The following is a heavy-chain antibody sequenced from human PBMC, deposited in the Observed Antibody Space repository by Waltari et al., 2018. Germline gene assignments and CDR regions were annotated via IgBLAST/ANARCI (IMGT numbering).Heavy chain of an antibody. CDR2: FSVSCGST. D-gene: IGHD6-6*01. Sequence: EVQLLESGGGLVQPGGSLRLACAASGFTFSSYAMSWVRQVPAKVLLLVSSFSVSCGSTFHSDSVKVQFTISIDHSKTTLYLQMYSLLPQDTAICYCAKGVINSSSWNVALWRHVTLVTVSS. CDR1: GFTFSSYA. V-gene: IGHV3-23*01. J-gene: IGHJ4*01. CDR3: AKGVINSSSWNVAL.